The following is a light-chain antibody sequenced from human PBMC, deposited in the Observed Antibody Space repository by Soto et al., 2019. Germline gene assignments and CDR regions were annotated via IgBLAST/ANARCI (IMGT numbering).Light chain of an antibody. CDR1: RSVSSN. CDR3: QQRSNWLT. J-gene: IGKJ4*01. Sequence: EIVLTQSPATLSLSPGERATLSCRASRSVSSNLAWYQQKPGQAPRLLIYDASNRATGIPARFSGSGSGTDFTLTISSLEPEDFAVYYCQQRSNWLTFGGGTKVDI. V-gene: IGKV3-11*01. CDR2: DAS.